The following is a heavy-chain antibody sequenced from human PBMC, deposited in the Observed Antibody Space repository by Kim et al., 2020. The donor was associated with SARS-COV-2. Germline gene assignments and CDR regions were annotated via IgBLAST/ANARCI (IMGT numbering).Heavy chain of an antibody. CDR2: T. D-gene: IGHD1-26*01. J-gene: IGHJ4*02. Sequence: TNYNPSLKSRVTILVDTSKKQFSLKLTSVTAADTAMYYCARDKWEASLDYWGQGTLVTVSS. CDR3: ARDKWEASLDY. V-gene: IGHV4-59*01.